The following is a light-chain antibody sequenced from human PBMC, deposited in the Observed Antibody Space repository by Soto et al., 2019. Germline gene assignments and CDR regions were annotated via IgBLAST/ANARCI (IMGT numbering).Light chain of an antibody. CDR2: GAS. V-gene: IGKV3-20*01. J-gene: IGKJ4*01. Sequence: EIVLTQSPGTLSLSPGERATLSCRASQSVSSSYLAWYQQKPGQAPRLLIYGASSRATGIPDRFSGSGSGTDFTLTISRLEPEDFAVYYCQQYAGTFGGGTKGGYQ. CDR1: QSVSSSY. CDR3: QQYAGT.